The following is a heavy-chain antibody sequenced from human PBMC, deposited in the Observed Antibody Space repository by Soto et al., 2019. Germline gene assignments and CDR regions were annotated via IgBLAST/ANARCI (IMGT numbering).Heavy chain of an antibody. CDR2: IDGSGAGT. CDR3: AKGVILSGSGQGWAY. CDR1: GFTFSSYA. J-gene: IGHJ4*02. D-gene: IGHD3-9*01. Sequence: EVQLLESGGGLVQPGGSLRLSCVASGFTFSSYAMSWVRQAPGRGLECVSSIDGSGAGTYYSDSVRGRFTISRDNSKNPLGLEIDSAGAGGTGVYYCAKGVILSGSGQGWAYWGQGPLVTVPS. V-gene: IGHV3-23*01.